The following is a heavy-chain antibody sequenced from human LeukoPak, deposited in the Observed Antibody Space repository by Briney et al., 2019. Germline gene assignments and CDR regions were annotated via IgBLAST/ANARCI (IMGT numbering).Heavy chain of an antibody. V-gene: IGHV4-34*01. D-gene: IGHD3-10*01. CDR1: GGSFSGYY. Sequence: SETLSLTCAVYGGSFSGYYWSWIRQPPGEGLEWIGEINHSGSTNYNPSLKSRVTISVDTSKNQFSLKLSSVTAADTAVYYCARRGHHLVDDYWGQGTLVTVSS. CDR2: INHSGST. CDR3: ARRGHHLVDDY. J-gene: IGHJ4*02.